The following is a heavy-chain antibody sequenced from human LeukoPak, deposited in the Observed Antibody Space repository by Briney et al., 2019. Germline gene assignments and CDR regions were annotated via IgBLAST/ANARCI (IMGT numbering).Heavy chain of an antibody. V-gene: IGHV1-46*01. J-gene: IGHJ3*02. CDR1: GYTFTSYY. Sequence: ASVKVSCKASGYTFTSYYMHWVRQAPGQGLEWMGIINPSGGSTSYAQKFQGRVTMTRDTSTSTVYMELSSLRSEDTAVYYCAREPEESSHFGVVIGRASSPSLGFDIWGQGTMVTVSS. CDR2: INPSGGST. D-gene: IGHD3-3*01. CDR3: AREPEESSHFGVVIGRASSPSLGFDI.